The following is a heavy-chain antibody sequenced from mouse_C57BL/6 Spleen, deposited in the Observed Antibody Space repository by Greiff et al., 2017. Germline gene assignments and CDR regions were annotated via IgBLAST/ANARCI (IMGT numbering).Heavy chain of an antibody. CDR1: GYSITSGYY. CDR3: ARADYDGGLDY. J-gene: IGHJ2*01. CDR2: ISYDGSN. D-gene: IGHD2-4*01. V-gene: IGHV3-6*01. Sequence: ESGPGLVKPSQSLSLTCSVTGYSITSGYYWNWIRQFPGNKLEWMGYISYDGSNNYNPSLKNRISITRDTSKNQFFLKLNSVTTEDTATYYCARADYDGGLDYWGQGTTLTVSS.